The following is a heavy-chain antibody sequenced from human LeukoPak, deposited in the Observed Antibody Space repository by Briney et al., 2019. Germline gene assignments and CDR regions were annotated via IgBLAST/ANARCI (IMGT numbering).Heavy chain of an antibody. Sequence: SETLSLTCAVYGGSFSGYYWSWLRQPPGKGVEGIGEINHSGSTNYNPSLKSRVTISVDTSKNQFSLKLSSVTAADTAVYYCAREGRDCSSTSCYPFDYWGQGTLVTVSS. V-gene: IGHV4-34*01. CDR3: AREGRDCSSTSCYPFDY. CDR2: INHSGST. J-gene: IGHJ4*02. D-gene: IGHD2-2*01. CDR1: GGSFSGYY.